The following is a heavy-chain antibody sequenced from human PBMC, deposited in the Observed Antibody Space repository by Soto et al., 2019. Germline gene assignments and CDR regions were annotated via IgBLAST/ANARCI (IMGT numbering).Heavy chain of an antibody. CDR2: ISSSGSTI. J-gene: IGHJ4*02. CDR1: GFPFSDYY. CDR3: ARAVAANFDY. V-gene: IGHV3-11*01. D-gene: IGHD2-15*01. Sequence: GGSLKLSCAASGFPFSDYYMSWLRQAPGKGLEWVSYISSSGSTIYYADSVKGRFTISRDNAKNSLYLQMNSLRAEDTAVYYCARAVAANFDYWGQGTLVTVSS.